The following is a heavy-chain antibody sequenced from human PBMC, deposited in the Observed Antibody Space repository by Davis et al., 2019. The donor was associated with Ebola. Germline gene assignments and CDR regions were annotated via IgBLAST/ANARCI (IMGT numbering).Heavy chain of an antibody. CDR1: GGSISSGGYS. V-gene: IGHV4-30-2*01. D-gene: IGHD2-15*01. CDR2: IYHSGST. J-gene: IGHJ5*02. Sequence: SETLSLTCAVSGGSISSGGYSWSWIRQPPGKGLEWIGYIYHSGSTYYNPSLKSRVTISVDRSKNQFSLKLSSVTAADTAVYYCARVREVVAWFDPWGQGTLVTVSS. CDR3: ARVREVVAWFDP.